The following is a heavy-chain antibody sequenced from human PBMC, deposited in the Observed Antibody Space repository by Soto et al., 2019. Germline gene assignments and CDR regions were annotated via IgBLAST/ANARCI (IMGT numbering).Heavy chain of an antibody. CDR1: GFTFSSYG. CDR2: VSDSGGST. V-gene: IGHV3-23*01. J-gene: IGHJ4*02. D-gene: IGHD2-2*01. Sequence: EVQLLESGGGLVQPGGSLRLSCAASGFTFSSYGMSWVRQAPGKGLEWVSAVSDSGGSTYYADSVKGRFTISRDNSKNTLYLQMSSPRAEDTAVYYCAKVKGAAASDYWGQGTLVTVSS. CDR3: AKVKGAAASDY.